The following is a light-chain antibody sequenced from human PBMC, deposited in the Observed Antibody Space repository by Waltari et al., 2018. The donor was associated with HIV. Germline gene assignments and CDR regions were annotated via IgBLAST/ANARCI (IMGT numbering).Light chain of an antibody. J-gene: IGLJ2*01. CDR3: RICHSSAVV. V-gene: IGLV5-45*02. CDR2: SKSDTDK. CDR1: IHINVENYR. Sequence: HAVLTQPSSLSASPGASASLTCSFRIHINVENYRVYWYPQQPGSPPQFLLRSKSDTDKQWGTGGPRRISGSKDSSSNAGILLSSGLQSGDEADYYGRICHSSAVVFGGGTKLTVL.